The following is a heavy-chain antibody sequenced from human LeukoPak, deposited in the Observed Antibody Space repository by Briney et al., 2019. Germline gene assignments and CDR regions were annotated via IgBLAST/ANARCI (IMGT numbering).Heavy chain of an antibody. D-gene: IGHD3-22*01. CDR2: IYYSGST. J-gene: IGHJ4*02. V-gene: IGHV4-39*01. CDR3: ASRSLFYDSSGYYW. Sequence: SETLSLTCTVSGDSVSRSSYYWGWIRQPPGKGLEWIGSIYYSGSTYHNPSPKSRVTISVDTSKNQFSLKMRSVTAADTAVYYCASRSLFYDSSGYYWWGQGTLVTVSS. CDR1: GDSVSRSSYY.